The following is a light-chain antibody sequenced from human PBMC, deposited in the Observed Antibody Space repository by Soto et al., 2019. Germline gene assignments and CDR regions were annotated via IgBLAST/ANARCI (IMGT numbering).Light chain of an antibody. Sequence: EIVLTQSPATLSLSPGERATLSCRASQSIASSLAWYRQRPGQTPQLLIYDASIRATNIPARFSGSGSGTDFTLTISSLEAEDFAVYYCQQGSAWPRSFGGGTKVEIK. V-gene: IGKV3-11*01. CDR1: QSIASS. CDR2: DAS. J-gene: IGKJ4*01. CDR3: QQGSAWPRS.